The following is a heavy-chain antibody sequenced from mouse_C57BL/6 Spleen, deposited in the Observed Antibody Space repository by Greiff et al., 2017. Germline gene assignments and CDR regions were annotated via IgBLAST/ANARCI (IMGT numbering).Heavy chain of an antibody. Sequence: QVQLQQSGPGLVQPSQSLSITCTVSGFSLPSYGVHWVRQSPGKGLEWLGVIWRGGSTDYNAAFMSRLIITQDNSKSQVFFKMNSLQADDPAIYYCAQGLTTVVATRFAYWGQGTLVTVSA. CDR3: AQGLTTVVATRFAY. CDR1: GFSLPSYG. J-gene: IGHJ3*01. CDR2: IWRGGST. D-gene: IGHD1-1*01. V-gene: IGHV2-5*01.